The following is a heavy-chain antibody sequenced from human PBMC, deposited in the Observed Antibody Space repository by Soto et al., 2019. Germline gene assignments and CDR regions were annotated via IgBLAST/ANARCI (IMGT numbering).Heavy chain of an antibody. CDR1: GGSISSGGYY. D-gene: IGHD1-7*01. CDR2: IYYSGST. J-gene: IGHJ4*02. V-gene: IGHV4-31*03. CDR3: ARVSWNYKRTVDY. Sequence: SETLSLTCTVSGGSISSGGYYWSWIRQHPGKGLEWIGYIYYSGSTYYNPSLKRRVTISVDTSKNQFSLKLSSVTAADTAVYYCARVSWNYKRTVDYWGQGTLVTVSS.